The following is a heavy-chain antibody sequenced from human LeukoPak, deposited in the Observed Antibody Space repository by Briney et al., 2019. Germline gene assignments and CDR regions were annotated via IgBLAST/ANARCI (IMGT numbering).Heavy chain of an antibody. Sequence: PGGSLRLSCAASGFTFSSYAMSWVRQAPGKGLEWVSAISGSGGSTYYAHSVKGRFTISRDNSKNTLYLQMNSLRAEDTAVYYCAKSTSFRYSGYGIEYWGQGTLVTVSS. D-gene: IGHD5-12*01. V-gene: IGHV3-23*01. CDR2: ISGSGGST. J-gene: IGHJ4*02. CDR1: GFTFSSYA. CDR3: AKSTSFRYSGYGIEY.